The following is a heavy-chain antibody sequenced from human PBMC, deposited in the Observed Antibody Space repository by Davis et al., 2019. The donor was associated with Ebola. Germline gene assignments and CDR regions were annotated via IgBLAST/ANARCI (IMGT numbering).Heavy chain of an antibody. CDR3: ARGHSGYGVN. J-gene: IGHJ4*02. Sequence: SVKVSCKASGYSFSNYGFNWVRQAPGQGLEWMGGIIPIFGTANYAQKFQGRVTITADESTSTAYMELSSLRSEDTAVYYCARGHSGYGVNWGQGTLVTVSS. D-gene: IGHD5-12*01. V-gene: IGHV1-69*13. CDR2: IIPIFGTA. CDR1: GYSFSNYG.